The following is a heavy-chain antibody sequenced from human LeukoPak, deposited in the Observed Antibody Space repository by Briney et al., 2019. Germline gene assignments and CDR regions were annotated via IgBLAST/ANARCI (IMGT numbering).Heavy chain of an antibody. CDR2: INEDGSEK. CDR1: GFTFSTYW. CDR3: ARDISSYAVAGSVVYVY. V-gene: IGHV3-7*05. Sequence: GGSLRLSCAASGFTFSTYWMSWVRQAPGKGLEWVANINEDGSEKYYVDSVKGRFTISRDNAKNSLYLQMNSLRAEDTAEDTAVYYCARDISSYAVAGSVVYVYWGQGTLVTVSS. J-gene: IGHJ4*02. D-gene: IGHD6-19*01.